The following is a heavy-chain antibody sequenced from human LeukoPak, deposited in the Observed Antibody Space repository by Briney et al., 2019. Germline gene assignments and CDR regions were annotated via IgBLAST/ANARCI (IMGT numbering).Heavy chain of an antibody. Sequence: GASVKVSCKASGGTFSSYAISWVRQAPGQGLEWMGGIIPIFGTANYAQKFQGRVTITTDESTSTAYMELSSLRSDDTAVYYCAREKRVAGSRGGFDPWGQGTLVTVSS. V-gene: IGHV1-69*05. CDR3: AREKRVAGSRGGFDP. J-gene: IGHJ5*02. D-gene: IGHD6-19*01. CDR2: IIPIFGTA. CDR1: GGTFSSYA.